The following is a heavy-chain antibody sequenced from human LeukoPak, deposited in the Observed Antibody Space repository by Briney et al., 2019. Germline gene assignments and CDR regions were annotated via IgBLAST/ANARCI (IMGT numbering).Heavy chain of an antibody. CDR2: IYYSGRT. D-gene: IGHD3-22*01. Sequence: PSETLSLTCSASGDSVSRSDSYWDWIRQPPGKGLEWIGTIYYSGRTYYSPSLKSRVTMSVDPSNNQFSLNLRSVTAADTAVYYCARRRYYDGSGYLEWGQGTLLSVSS. V-gene: IGHV4-39*01. CDR1: GDSVSRSDSY. CDR3: ARRRYYDGSGYLE. J-gene: IGHJ1*01.